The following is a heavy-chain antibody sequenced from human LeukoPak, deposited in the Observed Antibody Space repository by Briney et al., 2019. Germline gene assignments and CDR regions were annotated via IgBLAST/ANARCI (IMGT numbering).Heavy chain of an antibody. CDR2: IYNSGST. CDR3: ARLTSGWYRGRGSYFDY. CDR1: GDSSGSYC. Sequence: PSETLSLTCTISGDSSGSYCWNWIRQSPWEGLEWMAYIYNSGSTNYNPSLKSRVTISVDTSKNQVSLKLTSVTAADTAVYYCARLTSGWYRGRGSYFDYWGQGTLVTVSS. V-gene: IGHV4-59*08. J-gene: IGHJ4*02. D-gene: IGHD6-19*01.